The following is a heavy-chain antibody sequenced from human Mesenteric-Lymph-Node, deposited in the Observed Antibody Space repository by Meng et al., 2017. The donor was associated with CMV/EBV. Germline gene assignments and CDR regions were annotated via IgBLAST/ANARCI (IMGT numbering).Heavy chain of an antibody. V-gene: IGHV1-18*01. CDR2: ISAYNGNT. J-gene: IGHJ6*02. CDR3: ARGGWATAGTVYFYNMDV. CDR1: GYTFTSYG. Sequence: ASVKVSCKASGYTFTSYGISWVRQAPGQGLEWMGWISAYNGNTNYAQKLQGRVTMTTDTSTSTAYMELRSLRSDDTAVYYCARGGWATAGTVYFYNMDVWGQGTTVTVSS. D-gene: IGHD6-13*01.